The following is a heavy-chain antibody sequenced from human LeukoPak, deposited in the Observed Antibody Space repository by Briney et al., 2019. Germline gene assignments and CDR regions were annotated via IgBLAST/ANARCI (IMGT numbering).Heavy chain of an antibody. D-gene: IGHD6-19*01. Sequence: GGSLRLSCEGSGLNFNGYAISWVRQAPGKGLEWVAVTGGSDDNTHYADSVKGRFTISRDNSANRLFLQMHSLRPDDSARYYCTRDLMTGFSSGWYFAYWGRGTLVTVSS. J-gene: IGHJ4*02. CDR2: TGGSDDNT. V-gene: IGHV3-23*01. CDR3: TRDLMTGFSSGWYFAY. CDR1: GLNFNGYA.